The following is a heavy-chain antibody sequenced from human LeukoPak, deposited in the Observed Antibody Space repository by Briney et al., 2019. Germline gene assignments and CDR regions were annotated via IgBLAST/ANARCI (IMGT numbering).Heavy chain of an antibody. Sequence: GGSLRLSCAASGFTFSSYSMNWVRQAPGKGLEWVSYISSSSSTIYYADSVKGRFTISRDNAKNSLYLQMNSLRAEDTAVYYCARDPPAVSINTYAWGQGTLVTVSS. CDR2: ISSSSSTI. CDR3: ARDPPAVSINTYA. V-gene: IGHV3-48*01. J-gene: IGHJ4*02. CDR1: GFTFSSYS. D-gene: IGHD2-8*01.